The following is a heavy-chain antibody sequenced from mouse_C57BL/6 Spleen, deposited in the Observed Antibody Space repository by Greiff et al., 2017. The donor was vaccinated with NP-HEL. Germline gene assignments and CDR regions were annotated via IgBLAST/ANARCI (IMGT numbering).Heavy chain of an antibody. CDR2: ISYDGSN. V-gene: IGHV3-6*01. CDR3: ARDHYYGSMDY. J-gene: IGHJ4*01. Sequence: EVQLQESGPGLVKPSQSLSLTCSVTGYSITSGYYWNWIRQFPGNKLEWMGYISYDGSNNYNPSLKNRISITRDTSKNQFFLKLNSVTTEDTATYYCARDHYYGSMDYWGQGTSVTVSS. D-gene: IGHD1-2*01. CDR1: GYSITSGYY.